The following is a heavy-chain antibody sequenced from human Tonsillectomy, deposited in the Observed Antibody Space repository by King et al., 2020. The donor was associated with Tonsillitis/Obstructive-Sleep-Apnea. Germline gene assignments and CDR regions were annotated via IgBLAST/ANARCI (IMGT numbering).Heavy chain of an antibody. D-gene: IGHD3-16*02. V-gene: IGHV4-39*02. CDR1: GGSINSSSYY. CDR2: IYYSGNT. CDR3: AREVVWGIDRYPYFDY. J-gene: IGHJ4*02. Sequence: QLQESGPGLVKTSETLSLTCTVSGGSINSSSYYWDWIRQPPGKGLEWIGSIYYSGNTYYNPSLKSRVTISVDTSKNQFSVQLSSVTAADTAVYYCAREVVWGIDRYPYFDYWGQGTLVTVSS.